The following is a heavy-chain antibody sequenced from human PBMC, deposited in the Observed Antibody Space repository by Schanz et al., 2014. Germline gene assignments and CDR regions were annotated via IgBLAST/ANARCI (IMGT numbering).Heavy chain of an antibody. J-gene: IGHJ4*02. D-gene: IGHD3-9*01. CDR3: ARDAADFYDILTEEDY. V-gene: IGHV1-8*01. Sequence: QVQLVQSGAEVKKPGASVKVSCTASGFNFNNYDINCVRQATGQGLEWMGWMNPKTGNTDHAQKFQGRVTMTTDTSTSTAYMELRSLRSDDTAVYYCARDAADFYDILTEEDYWGQGTLVTVSS. CDR2: MNPKTGNT. CDR1: GFNFNNYD.